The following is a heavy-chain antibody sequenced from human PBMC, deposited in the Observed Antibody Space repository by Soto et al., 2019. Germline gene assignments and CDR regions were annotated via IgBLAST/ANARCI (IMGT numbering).Heavy chain of an antibody. J-gene: IGHJ5*02. Sequence: PSQTLSLTCAISGDSVSSNSAAWNWIRQSPSRGLEWLGRTYYRSKWYNDYAVSVKSRITINPDTSKNQFSLQLNSVTPEDTAVYNCVRALLVWTGSYFNLFDPWGQGTLVTVSS. CDR1: GDSVSSNSAA. CDR3: VRALLVWTGSYFNLFDP. D-gene: IGHD1-26*01. V-gene: IGHV6-1*01. CDR2: TYYRSKWYN.